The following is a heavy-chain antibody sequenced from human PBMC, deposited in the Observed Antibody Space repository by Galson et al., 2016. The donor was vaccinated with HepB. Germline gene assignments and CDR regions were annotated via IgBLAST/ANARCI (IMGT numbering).Heavy chain of an antibody. CDR3: ARDSGRGYFEF. CDR2: IRQDESEK. V-gene: IGHV3-7*01. Sequence: SLRLSCAASGFTFSQYWMSWVRQDPGKGLEWVANIRQDESEKYYVDSVTGRFTISRDNAKNSLYLQMSSLRVEDTAVYYCARDSGRGYFEFWGQGTLATVSS. CDR1: GFTFSQYW. J-gene: IGHJ4*02. D-gene: IGHD3-10*01.